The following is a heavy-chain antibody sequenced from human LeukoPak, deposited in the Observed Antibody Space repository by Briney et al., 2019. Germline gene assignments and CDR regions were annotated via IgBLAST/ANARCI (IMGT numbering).Heavy chain of an antibody. D-gene: IGHD2-2*02. CDR2: IYPGDSDT. V-gene: IGHV5-51*01. J-gene: IGHJ6*02. Sequence: GESLKISCKGSGYSFTSYWIGWVRQMPGKGLEWMGIIYPGDSDTRYSPSFQGQVTISADKSIRTAYLQWSSLKASDTAMYYCARLGCSSTSCYNNYYYYGMDVWGQGTTVTVSS. CDR1: GYSFTSYW. CDR3: ARLGCSSTSCYNNYYYYGMDV.